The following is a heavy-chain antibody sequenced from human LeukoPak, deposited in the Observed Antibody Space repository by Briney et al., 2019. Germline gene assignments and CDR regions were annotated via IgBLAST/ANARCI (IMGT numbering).Heavy chain of an antibody. V-gene: IGHV4-39*01. CDR3: ARLRDARWLLEY. Sequence: PSETLSLTCSVSGDSVSSTSYYWGWIRQPPGKGLEWIASNLYSVKSYYNPSFNSRVTISVDTSNNRLSLRLTSVNAADTAVYYCARLRDARWLLEYWGQGTLVTVSS. CDR1: GDSVSSTSYY. D-gene: IGHD4-17*01. J-gene: IGHJ4*02. CDR2: NLYSVKS.